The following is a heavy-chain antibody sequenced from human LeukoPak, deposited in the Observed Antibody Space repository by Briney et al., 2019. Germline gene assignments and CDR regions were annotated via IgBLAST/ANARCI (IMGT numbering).Heavy chain of an antibody. CDR3: VMGARGAIFDYFDY. CDR1: GFTFSTYS. D-gene: IGHD3-3*01. J-gene: IGHJ4*02. CDR2: ISGSSNYI. Sequence: GGSLRLSCATSGFTFSTYSMNWVRQAPGKGLEWVSAISGSSNYIYHAESVKGRFTISRDNAKKSLYLQMNSLRAEDTAVYYCVMGARGAIFDYFDYWGQGTLVTVSS. V-gene: IGHV3-21*01.